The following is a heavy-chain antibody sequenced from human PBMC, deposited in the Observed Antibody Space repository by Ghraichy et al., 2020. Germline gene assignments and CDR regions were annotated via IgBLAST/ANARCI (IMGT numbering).Heavy chain of an antibody. J-gene: IGHJ6*02. D-gene: IGHD3-3*01. V-gene: IGHV4-31*03. CDR3: ARDPGSYDFWSGYYPYYGMDV. CDR2: IYYSGST. CDR1: GGSISSGGYY. Sequence: SETLSLTCTVSGGSISSGGYYWSWIRQHPGKGLEWIGYIYYSGSTYYNPSLKSRVTISVDTSKNQFSLKLSSVTAADTAVYYCARDPGSYDFWSGYYPYYGMDVWGQGTTVTVSS.